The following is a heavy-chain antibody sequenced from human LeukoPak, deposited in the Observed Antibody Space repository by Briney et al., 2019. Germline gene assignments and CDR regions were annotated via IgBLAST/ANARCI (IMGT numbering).Heavy chain of an antibody. CDR3: ARTNVYYYASSDYYPYFDY. D-gene: IGHD3-22*01. V-gene: IGHV1-18*01. CDR2: ISAYNGNT. J-gene: IGHJ4*02. CDR1: GYTFTSYG. Sequence: ASVTVSCKASGYTFTSYGISWLRQAPGQGVEWMGWISAYNGNTNYAQKLQDRVTMTTDTSTSTAYMELRSLRSDDTAVYYCARTNVYYYASSDYYPYFDYWAQGTLVTVSS.